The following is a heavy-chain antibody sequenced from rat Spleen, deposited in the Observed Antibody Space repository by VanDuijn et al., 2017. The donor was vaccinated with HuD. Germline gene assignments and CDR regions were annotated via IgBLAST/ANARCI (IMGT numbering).Heavy chain of an antibody. Sequence: EVQLVESDGGLVQPGRSLKLSCAASGFTFSDYYMAWVRQAPAKGLEWVATIIYDGSRTYYRDSVKGRFTISRDNAKSSLYLQMVSLRSGDTATYYCTTVSYGGGYWGQGTLVTVSS. CDR2: IIYDGSRT. CDR1: GFTFSDYY. J-gene: IGHJ3*01. D-gene: IGHD1-11*01. CDR3: TTVSYGGGY. V-gene: IGHV5S10*01.